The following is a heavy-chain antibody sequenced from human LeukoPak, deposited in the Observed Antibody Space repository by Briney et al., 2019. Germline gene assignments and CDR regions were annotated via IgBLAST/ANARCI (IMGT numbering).Heavy chain of an antibody. J-gene: IGHJ6*02. CDR1: GGSISSGGYS. CDR3: ARSPGYCSSTSCYYYYGMDV. V-gene: IGHV4-30-2*01. CDR2: IYHSGST. D-gene: IGHD2-2*01. Sequence: SETLPLTCAGSGGSISSGGYSWSWIRQPPGKGLEWIGYIYHSGSTYYNPSLKSRVTISVDRSKNQFSLKLSSVTAADTAVYYCARSPGYCSSTSCYYYYGMDVWGQGTTVTVSS.